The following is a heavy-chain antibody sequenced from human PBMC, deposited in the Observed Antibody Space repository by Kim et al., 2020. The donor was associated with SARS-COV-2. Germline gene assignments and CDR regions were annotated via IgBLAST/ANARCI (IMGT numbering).Heavy chain of an antibody. CDR2: I. D-gene: IGHD3-16*01. CDR3: ARELEGGWFDP. Sequence: IYYADSVKGRFTISRDNAKNSLYLQMNSLRAEDTAVYYCARELEGGWFDPWGQGTLVTVSS. J-gene: IGHJ5*02. V-gene: IGHV3-11*01.